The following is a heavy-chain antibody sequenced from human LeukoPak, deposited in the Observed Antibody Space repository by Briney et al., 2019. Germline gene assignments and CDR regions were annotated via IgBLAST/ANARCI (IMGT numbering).Heavy chain of an antibody. CDR3: ARGLDY. V-gene: IGHV3-30-3*01. CDR2: ISYDGSNK. CDR1: GFTFSSYA. J-gene: IGHJ4*02. Sequence: GGSLRLSCAASGFTFSSYAMHWVPQAPGKGLEWVAVISYDGSNKYYADSVKGRFTISRDNSKNTLYLQMNSLRAEDTAVYYCARGLDYWGQGTLVTVSS.